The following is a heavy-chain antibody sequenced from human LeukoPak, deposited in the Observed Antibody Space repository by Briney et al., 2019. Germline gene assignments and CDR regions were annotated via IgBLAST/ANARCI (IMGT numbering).Heavy chain of an antibody. J-gene: IGHJ3*02. CDR2: IYYSGST. Sequence: SETLSLTCTVSGGSISSSSYYWGWIRQPPGKGLEWIGSIYYSGSTYYNPSLKSRVTISVDTSKNQFSLKLSSVTAADTAVYYCARDMSGYDFFDIWGQGTMVTVSS. D-gene: IGHD5-12*01. CDR3: ARDMSGYDFFDI. V-gene: IGHV4-39*07. CDR1: GGSISSSSYY.